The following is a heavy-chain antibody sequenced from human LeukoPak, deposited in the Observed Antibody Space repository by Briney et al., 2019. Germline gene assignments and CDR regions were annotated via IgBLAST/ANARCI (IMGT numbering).Heavy chain of an antibody. V-gene: IGHV3-11*04. CDR3: ARDFIPAATFHS. Sequence: GGALRLSCEASGFTFSDYYMSWIRQAPGKGLEWLAYISGSENYIYYADSVKGRFTISRDNAKNSVYLQMDSLRVEDTARYYCARDFIPAATFHSWGQGTRVTVSS. J-gene: IGHJ4*02. D-gene: IGHD6-25*01. CDR2: ISGSENYI. CDR1: GFTFSDYY.